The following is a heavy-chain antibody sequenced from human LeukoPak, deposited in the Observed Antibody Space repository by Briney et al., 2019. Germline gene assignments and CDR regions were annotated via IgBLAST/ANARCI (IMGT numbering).Heavy chain of an antibody. CDR3: ARLELAQTRGNAVGATSFDY. V-gene: IGHV4-39*07. D-gene: IGHD1-26*01. Sequence: SETLSLTCTVSGGSISSSSYYWGWIRQPPGKGLEWIGSMYHSGSTYYNPSLKSRVTVSVDTSKNQFSLKLSSVTAADTAVYYCARLELAQTRGNAVGATSFDYWGQGTLVTVSS. J-gene: IGHJ4*02. CDR1: GGSISSSSYY. CDR2: MYHSGST.